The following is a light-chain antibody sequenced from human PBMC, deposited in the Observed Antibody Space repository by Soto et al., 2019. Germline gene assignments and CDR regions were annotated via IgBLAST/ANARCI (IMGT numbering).Light chain of an antibody. CDR1: QSISTH. CDR3: QQRSNWPPWT. V-gene: IGKV3-11*01. Sequence: EIVMTQSPDTLSVSPGEGATLSCRASQSISTHLAWYQQKPGQAPRLLIYDASNRATGIPARFSGSGSGTDFTLTISSLEPEDFAVYYCQQRSNWPPWTFGQGTKVEIK. J-gene: IGKJ1*01. CDR2: DAS.